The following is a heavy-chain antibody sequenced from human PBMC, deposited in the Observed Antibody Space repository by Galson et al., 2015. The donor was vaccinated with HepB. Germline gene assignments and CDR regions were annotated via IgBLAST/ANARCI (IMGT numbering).Heavy chain of an antibody. D-gene: IGHD3-3*01. CDR2: ISGSGGST. CDR1: GFTFSSYA. V-gene: IGHV3-23*01. Sequence: SLRLSCAASGFTFSSYAMSWVRQAPGKGLEWVSAISGSGGSTYYADSVKGRFTISRDNSKNTLYLQMNSLRAEDTAVYYCANTPPYYDFWSGPLYYYYYYYMDVWGKGTTVTVSS. J-gene: IGHJ6*03. CDR3: ANTPPYYDFWSGPLYYYYYYYMDV.